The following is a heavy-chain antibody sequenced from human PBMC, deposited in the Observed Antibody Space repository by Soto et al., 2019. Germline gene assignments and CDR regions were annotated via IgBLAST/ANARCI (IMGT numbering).Heavy chain of an antibody. D-gene: IGHD3-16*01. Sequence: SETLSLTCTVSGGSISSSSYFWGWIRQPPGKGLEWIGEIHHSGSTNYNPSFKSRVTMSVDRPKNQFSLLLNSVTDADTAVYHCARGRDYIWADWGRGALVTVSS. V-gene: IGHV4-39*07. J-gene: IGHJ4*02. CDR1: GGSISSSSYF. CDR3: ARGRDYIWAD. CDR2: IHHSGST.